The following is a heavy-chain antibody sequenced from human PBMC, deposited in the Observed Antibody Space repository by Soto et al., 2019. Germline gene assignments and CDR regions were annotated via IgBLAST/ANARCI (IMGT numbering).Heavy chain of an antibody. V-gene: IGHV4-59*01. CDR3: ARESDIPYGIDV. CDR2: IYYTGNT. CDR1: YGSISNYY. Sequence: SETLSLTCTVSYGSISNYYCNWIRQPPGKGLEWIGYIYYTGNTNSNPSLKSRVTLSLDTSKNQLSLKLTSVTPADTAVYYCARESDIPYGIDVWGQGTTVTVSS. J-gene: IGHJ6*02.